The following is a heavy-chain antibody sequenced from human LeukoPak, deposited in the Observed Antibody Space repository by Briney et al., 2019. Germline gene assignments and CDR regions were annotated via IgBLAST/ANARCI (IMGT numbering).Heavy chain of an antibody. V-gene: IGHV1-18*01. CDR1: GYTFTSYG. CDR2: ISAYNGNT. D-gene: IGHD3-10*01. CDR3: ARDKALYYYGSGSEAFDY. Sequence: ASVKVSCKASGYTFTSYGISWVRQAPGQGLEWMGWISAYNGNTNYAQKLQGRVTMTTDTSTSTAYMELRSLRSDDTAVYYCARDKALYYYGSGSEAFDYWGQGTLVTVSS. J-gene: IGHJ4*02.